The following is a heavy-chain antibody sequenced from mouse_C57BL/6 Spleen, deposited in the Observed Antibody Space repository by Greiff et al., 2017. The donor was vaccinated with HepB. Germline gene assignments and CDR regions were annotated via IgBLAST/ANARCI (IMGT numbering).Heavy chain of an antibody. V-gene: IGHV3-8*01. Sequence: EVKLMESGPGLAKPSQTLSLTCSVTGYSITSDYWNWIRKFPGNKLEYMGYISYSGSTYYNPSLKSRISITRDTSKNQYYLQLNSVTTEDTATYYCARFVTTVSYAMDYWGQGTSVTVSS. CDR2: ISYSGST. J-gene: IGHJ4*01. CDR3: ARFVTTVSYAMDY. D-gene: IGHD1-1*01. CDR1: GYSITSDY.